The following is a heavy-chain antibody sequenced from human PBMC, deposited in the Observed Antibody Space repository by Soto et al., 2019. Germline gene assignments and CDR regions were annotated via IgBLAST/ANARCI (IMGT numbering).Heavy chain of an antibody. CDR2: IDPSDSYV. J-gene: IGHJ4*02. Sequence: HGESLKISCQAPGYSFTAYWITWVRQMPGKGLEWMATIDPSDSYVDYSPSFRGHVTFSADRSITTVYLQWNSLKASDSAMYFCTRRASSSFYHFDFWGQGALVTVSS. CDR3: TRRASSSFYHFDF. D-gene: IGHD2-2*01. V-gene: IGHV5-10-1*01. CDR1: GYSFTAYW.